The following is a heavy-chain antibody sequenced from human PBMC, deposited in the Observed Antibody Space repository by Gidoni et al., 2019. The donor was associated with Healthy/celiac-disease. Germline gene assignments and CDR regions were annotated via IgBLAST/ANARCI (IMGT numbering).Heavy chain of an antibody. V-gene: IGHV5-51*01. Sequence: RQLPGKGLEWMGIIYLGESEPRYSPSFQGQVTTSADKSISTAYLQWSSLKASDTAMYYCARHFLPPVYDFWSGSEPGMDVWGQGTTVTVSS. J-gene: IGHJ6*02. CDR2: IYLGESEP. CDR3: ARHFLPPVYDFWSGSEPGMDV. D-gene: IGHD3-3*01.